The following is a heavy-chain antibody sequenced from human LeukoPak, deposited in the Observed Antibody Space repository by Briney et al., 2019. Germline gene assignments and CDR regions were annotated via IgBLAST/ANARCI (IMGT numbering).Heavy chain of an antibody. Sequence: SETLSLTCAVSGGSISSSNWWSWVRQPPGKGLEWIGEIYHSGSTNYNPSLKSRVTISVGKSKNQFSLKLSSVTAADTAVYYCATRPIVVVPAAMGWGQGTLVTVSS. CDR2: IYHSGST. CDR3: ATRPIVVVPAAMG. V-gene: IGHV4-4*02. D-gene: IGHD2-2*01. J-gene: IGHJ4*02. CDR1: GGSISSSNW.